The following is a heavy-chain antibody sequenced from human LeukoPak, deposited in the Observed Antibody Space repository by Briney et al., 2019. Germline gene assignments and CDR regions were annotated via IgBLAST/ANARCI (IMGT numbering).Heavy chain of an antibody. CDR1: GFTFSSYE. V-gene: IGHV3-48*03. Sequence: GGSLRLSCAASGFTFSSYEMNWVRQAPGKGLEWVSYISSSGSTIYYADSVKGRFTISRDNAKNSLYLQMNSLRAEDTAVYYCARKVPLAIYYWGQGTLVTVSS. D-gene: IGHD2-21*01. CDR3: ARKVPLAIYY. J-gene: IGHJ4*02. CDR2: ISSSGSTI.